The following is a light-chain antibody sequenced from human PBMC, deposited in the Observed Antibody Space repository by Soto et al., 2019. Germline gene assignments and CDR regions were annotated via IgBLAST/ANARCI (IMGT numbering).Light chain of an antibody. CDR2: AS. V-gene: IGKV3-20*01. CDR3: QHXGTSAL. Sequence: EIVLTQSPGTLSLSPGERATLSCRASQTVSDMYLAWYQQKPGQAPRLLIYASNRATGIPDRFSGSGSGTXXXXXXXXXXXXXXAVYYCQHXGTSALFGPGTKVDIK. CDR1: QTVSDMY. J-gene: IGKJ3*01.